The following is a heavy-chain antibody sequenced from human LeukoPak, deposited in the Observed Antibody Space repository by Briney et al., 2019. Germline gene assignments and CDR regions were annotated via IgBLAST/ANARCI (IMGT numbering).Heavy chain of an antibody. J-gene: IGHJ6*02. CDR2: IYSGGTT. D-gene: IGHD6-13*01. Sequence: GGSLRLSCAASGFTVRSNYMSWVRQAPGKGLEWVSAIYSGGTTYYADSVKGRFTISRDNSKNTLYLQMNSLRAEDTAVYCCAREAAGTLWYYGMDVWGQGTTVTVSS. V-gene: IGHV3-53*01. CDR3: AREAAGTLWYYGMDV. CDR1: GFTVRSNY.